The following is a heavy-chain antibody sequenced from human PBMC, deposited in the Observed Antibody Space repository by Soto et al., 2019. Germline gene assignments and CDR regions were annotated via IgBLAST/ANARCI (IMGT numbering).Heavy chain of an antibody. Sequence: EVQLVESGGGLVQPGGSLRLSCAASGFTFSDHYIDWVRQAPGKGLEWVGRTRNKANSYTTEYAASVKGRFTLSRDDSKNSLYLQMNSLKTEDRAVYYCARGRGTFDYWGKGTLVTVSS. CDR2: TRNKANSYTT. CDR1: GFTFSDHY. V-gene: IGHV3-72*01. CDR3: ARGRGTFDY. J-gene: IGHJ4*02. D-gene: IGHD3-10*01.